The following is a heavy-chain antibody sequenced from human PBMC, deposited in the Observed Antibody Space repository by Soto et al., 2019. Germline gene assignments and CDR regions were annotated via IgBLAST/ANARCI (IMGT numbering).Heavy chain of an antibody. J-gene: IGHJ5*02. CDR3: ARTDTAMVNNWFDP. CDR1: GFSLSTSGMC. V-gene: IGHV2-70*11. Sequence: SGPTLVNPTQTLTLTCTFSGFSLSTSGMCVSWIRQPPGKALEWLARIDWDDDKYYSTSLKTRLTISKDTSKNQVVLTMTNMDPVDTATYYCARTDTAMVNNWFDPWGQGTLVTVSS. CDR2: IDWDDDK. D-gene: IGHD5-18*01.